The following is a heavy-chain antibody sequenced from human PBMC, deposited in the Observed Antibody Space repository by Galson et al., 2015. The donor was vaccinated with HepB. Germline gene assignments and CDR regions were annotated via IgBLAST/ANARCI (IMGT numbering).Heavy chain of an antibody. V-gene: IGHV3-23*01. Sequence: SLRLACAASGFIFGSYAMGWVRQAPGTGLEWVSSISGTGSRTAYADSVKGRFTISRDNSRKTLYLQMNSLRAEDTAVYYCTKNSLGYSSSWFDYWGQGTLVTVSS. CDR1: GFIFGSYA. D-gene: IGHD6-13*01. J-gene: IGHJ4*02. CDR2: ISGTGSRT. CDR3: TKNSLGYSSSWFDY.